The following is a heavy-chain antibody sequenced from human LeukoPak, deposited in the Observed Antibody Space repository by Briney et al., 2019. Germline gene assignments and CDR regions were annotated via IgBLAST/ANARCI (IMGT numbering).Heavy chain of an antibody. CDR3: AREGYYDSSGYYYARPIDY. CDR2: IWYDGSNK. J-gene: IGHJ4*02. V-gene: IGHV3-33*01. Sequence: SCKASGYTFTSYGMHWVRQAPGKGLEWVAVIWYDGSNKYYADSVKGRFTISRDNSKNTLYLQMNSLRAEDTAVYYCAREGYYDSSGYYYARPIDYWGQGTLVTVSS. CDR1: GYTFTSYG. D-gene: IGHD3-22*01.